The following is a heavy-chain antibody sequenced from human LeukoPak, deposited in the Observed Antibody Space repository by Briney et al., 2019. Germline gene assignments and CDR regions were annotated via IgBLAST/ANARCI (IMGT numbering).Heavy chain of an antibody. CDR3: VTRVKSTGDY. CDR1: GFTFSNVW. D-gene: IGHD1-1*01. CDR2: IKTKTDGCTT. J-gene: IGHJ4*02. Sequence: GGSLRLSCAASGFTFSNVWMNWVRQAPGKGLEWIGRIKTKTDGCTTEYAAPVKGRFTISRDDSKNTVYLQMNSLKTEDTALYYCVTRVKSTGDYWGQGTLVTVSS. V-gene: IGHV3-15*01.